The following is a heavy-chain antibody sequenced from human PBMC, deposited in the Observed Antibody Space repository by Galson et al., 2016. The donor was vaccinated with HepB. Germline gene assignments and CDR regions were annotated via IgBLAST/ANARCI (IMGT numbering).Heavy chain of an antibody. V-gene: IGHV3-9*01. CDR3: AKDVAVRFVPPSLDS. D-gene: IGHD2-21*01. CDR1: GFKFDDYA. CDR2: VNWNSGNI. J-gene: IGHJ4*02. Sequence: SLRLSCAASGFKFDDYAMHWVRQAPGKGLEWVSGVNWNSGNIAYADSVQGRFTISRDNAKNSLYLQMNSLRPEDAALYYCAKDVAVRFVPPSLDSWGQGTLVTVSS.